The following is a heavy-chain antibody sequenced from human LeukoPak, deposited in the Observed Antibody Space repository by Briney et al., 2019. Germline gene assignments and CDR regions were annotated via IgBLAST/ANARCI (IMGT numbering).Heavy chain of an antibody. CDR2: IISSISYI. CDR1: GFTFSSYS. Sequence: GGSLRLSCAASGFTFSSYSMKWVRQARGKGVEWVSSIISSISYIYYADSVKARFTISRDNAKNTLYLQMNSLRAEDTAVYYCASDICSGGSCYSSYWGQGTLVTVSS. CDR3: ASDICSGGSCYSSY. V-gene: IGHV3-21*01. D-gene: IGHD2-15*01. J-gene: IGHJ4*02.